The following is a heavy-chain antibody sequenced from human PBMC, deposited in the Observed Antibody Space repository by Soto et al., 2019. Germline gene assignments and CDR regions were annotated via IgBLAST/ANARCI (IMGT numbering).Heavy chain of an antibody. CDR1: GFTFSSYG. CDR3: AREGGYDFWSAYDFDY. V-gene: IGHV3-33*01. CDR2: IWYDGSNK. D-gene: IGHD3-3*01. Sequence: QVQLVESGGGVVQPGRSLRLSCAASGFTFSSYGMHWVRQAPGKGLEWVAVIWYDGSNKYYADSVKGRFTISRDNSKNTLYLQMIRLRAEDTAVYYCAREGGYDFWSAYDFDYWGQGTLVTVSS. J-gene: IGHJ4*02.